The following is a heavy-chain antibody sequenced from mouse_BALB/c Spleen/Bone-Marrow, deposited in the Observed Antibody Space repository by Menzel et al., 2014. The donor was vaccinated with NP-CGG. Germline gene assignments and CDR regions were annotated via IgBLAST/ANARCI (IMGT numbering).Heavy chain of an antibody. CDR1: GFTFTDYY. V-gene: IGHV7-3*02. CDR3: ARDRNYGSSWYFDV. J-gene: IGHJ1*01. Sequence: EVKLQESGGGLVQPGGSLILSCAPSGFTFTDYYMSWVRQPPGKALEWLGFIRNKANGYTTEYSASVKGRFTISRDNSQSILYLQMNTLRAEDSATYYCARDRNYGSSWYFDVWGAGTTVTVSS. D-gene: IGHD1-1*01. CDR2: IRNKANGYTT.